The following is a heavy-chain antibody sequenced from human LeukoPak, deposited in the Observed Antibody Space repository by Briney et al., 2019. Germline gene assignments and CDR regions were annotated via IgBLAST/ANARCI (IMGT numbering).Heavy chain of an antibody. D-gene: IGHD5-24*01. Sequence: SETLSLTCTVSGGSISSSSYYWGWIRQPPGKGLEWIGSIYYSGSTYYNPSLKSRVTISVDTSKNQFSLKLSSVTAADTAVYYCARYSVETTRAIDYWGQGTLVTVSS. CDR3: ARYSVETTRAIDY. V-gene: IGHV4-39*01. CDR2: IYYSGST. CDR1: GGSISSSSYY. J-gene: IGHJ4*02.